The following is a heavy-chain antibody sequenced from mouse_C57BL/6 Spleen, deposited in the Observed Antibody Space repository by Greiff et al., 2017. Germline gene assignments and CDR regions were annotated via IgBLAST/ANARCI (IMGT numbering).Heavy chain of an antibody. V-gene: IGHV1-52*01. CDR2: IDPSDSET. D-gene: IGHD2-3*01. J-gene: IGHJ2*01. Sequence: VQLQQPGAELVRPGSSVKLSCKASGYTFTSYWMHWVKQRPIQGLEWIGNIDPSDSETHYNQKFKDKATLTVDKSSSTAYMQLSSLTSEDSAVYYCAVHDDYYQGVFDYWGQGTTLTVSS. CDR3: AVHDDYYQGVFDY. CDR1: GYTFTSYW.